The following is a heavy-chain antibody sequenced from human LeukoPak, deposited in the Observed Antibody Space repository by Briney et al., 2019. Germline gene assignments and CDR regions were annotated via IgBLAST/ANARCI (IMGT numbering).Heavy chain of an antibody. Sequence: ASVQVSCKASGYTFTSNYIHWVRQAPGQGLEWMGMIYPRDGSTSYAQKFQGRVTVTRDTSTSTVHMELSGLRSEDTAVYYRARDQEGFDYWGQGTLVTVSS. J-gene: IGHJ4*02. CDR3: ARDQEGFDY. V-gene: IGHV1-46*01. CDR1: GYTFTSNY. CDR2: IYPRDGST.